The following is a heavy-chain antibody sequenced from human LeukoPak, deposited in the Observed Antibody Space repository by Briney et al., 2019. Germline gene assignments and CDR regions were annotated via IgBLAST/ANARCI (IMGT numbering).Heavy chain of an antibody. Sequence: GASVKVSCKASGYTFTGYYMHWVRQAPGQGLEWMGWINPNSGGTNYAQKFQGRVTMTRDTSISTAYMELSRLRSDDTAVYYCARIKYYCSGGSCYSKFGFDYWGQGTLVTVSS. CDR2: INPNSGGT. CDR3: ARIKYYCSGGSCYSKFGFDY. J-gene: IGHJ4*02. V-gene: IGHV1-2*02. D-gene: IGHD2-15*01. CDR1: GYTFTGYY.